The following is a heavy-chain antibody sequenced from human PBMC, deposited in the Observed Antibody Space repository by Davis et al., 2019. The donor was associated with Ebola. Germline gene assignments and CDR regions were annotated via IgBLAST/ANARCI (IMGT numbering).Heavy chain of an antibody. V-gene: IGHV3-74*01. D-gene: IGHD6-19*01. Sequence: GESLKISCVVSGFTFSSYWMHWVRQAPGKGLVWVSRIKSDGSTKSYADSVKGRFTISRDNAKNTLYLQMNSLRAEDTAVYYCAKGVAVAGTSSFDYWGQGTLVTVSS. CDR1: GFTFSSYW. CDR2: IKSDGSTK. CDR3: AKGVAVAGTSSFDY. J-gene: IGHJ4*02.